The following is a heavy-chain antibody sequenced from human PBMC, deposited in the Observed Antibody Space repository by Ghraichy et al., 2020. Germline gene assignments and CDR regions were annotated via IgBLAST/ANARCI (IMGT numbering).Heavy chain of an antibody. CDR1: GDTSRNFA. D-gene: IGHD3-10*01. CDR2: IIPILGTA. Sequence: SVKVSCKASGDTSRNFAISWVRQAPGQGLEWMGGIIPILGTANYAQKFQGRVTFTADKSTDTAYMELTSLRSQDTAVYYCARAKSFASGAYWGSYWFDPWGQGTLVTVSS. V-gene: IGHV1-69*10. CDR3: ARAKSFASGAYWGSYWFDP. J-gene: IGHJ5*02.